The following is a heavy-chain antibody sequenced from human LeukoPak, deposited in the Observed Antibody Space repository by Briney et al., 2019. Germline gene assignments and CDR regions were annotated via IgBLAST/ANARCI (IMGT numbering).Heavy chain of an antibody. V-gene: IGHV3-7*03. D-gene: IGHD6-19*01. CDR3: AKRPGPAVTGPFDS. J-gene: IGHJ4*02. CDR2: IKQDGSER. CDR1: GFTFSNYW. Sequence: PGGSLRLSCAASGFTFSNYWMSWVRQAPGKGLEWVANIKQDGSERYYVDSVKGRFTISRDNAKNSLYLEMHSLRAEDTAVYYCAKRPGPAVTGPFDSWGQGTLVTVSS.